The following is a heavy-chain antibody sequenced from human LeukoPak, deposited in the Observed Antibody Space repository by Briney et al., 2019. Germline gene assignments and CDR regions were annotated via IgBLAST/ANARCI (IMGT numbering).Heavy chain of an antibody. CDR2: ISAYNGNT. J-gene: IGHJ4*02. CDR1: GYTFTSYY. CDR3: ARDREGGIAAAGHFDY. D-gene: IGHD6-13*01. V-gene: IGHV1-18*04. Sequence: ASVKVSCKASGYTFTSYYMHWVRQAPGQGLEWMGWISAYNGNTNYAQKLQGRVTMTTDTSTSTAYMELRSLRSDDTAVYYCARDREGGIAAAGHFDYWGQGTLVTVSS.